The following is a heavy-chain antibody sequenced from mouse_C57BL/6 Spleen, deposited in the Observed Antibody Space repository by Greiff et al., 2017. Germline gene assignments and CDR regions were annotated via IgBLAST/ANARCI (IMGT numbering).Heavy chain of an antibody. D-gene: IGHD1-1*01. CDR2: IHPNSGST. Sequence: VQLQQPGAELVKPGASVKLSCKASGYTFTSYWMHWVKQRPGQGLEWIGMIHPNSGSTNYNEKFKSKATLTVDKSSSTAYMQLSSLTSEDSAVXSGERNYGSSYFDYWGKGTTLTVSS. J-gene: IGHJ2*01. CDR3: ERNYGSSYFDY. V-gene: IGHV1-64*01. CDR1: GYTFTSYW.